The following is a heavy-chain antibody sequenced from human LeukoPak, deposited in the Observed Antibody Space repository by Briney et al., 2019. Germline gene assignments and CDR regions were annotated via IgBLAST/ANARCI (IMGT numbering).Heavy chain of an antibody. CDR3: STLTSRGLSDS. V-gene: IGHV3-15*01. J-gene: IGHJ4*02. Sequence: GGSLRLSCAASGFTFSSYAMSWVRQAPGKGLEWVGRIKSKADGETIDYAAPVKGRFTFSRDDSKNMLYLQMNSLKSEDTAVYYCSTLTSRGLSDSRGQGTLVTVSS. CDR1: GFTFSSYA. CDR2: IKSKADGETI. D-gene: IGHD1-20*01.